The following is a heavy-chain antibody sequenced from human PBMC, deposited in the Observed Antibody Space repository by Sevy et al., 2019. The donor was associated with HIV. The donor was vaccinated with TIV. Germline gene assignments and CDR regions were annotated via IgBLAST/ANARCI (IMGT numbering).Heavy chain of an antibody. CDR2: IKQDGSKK. CDR1: GFTFSSYW. Sequence: GGSLRLPCAASGFTFSSYWMTWVRQAPGKGLEWVANIKQDGSKKYYVDSVKGRFTISRDNAKNSVYLQMNSLRAEDTAVYYCAREIAAAGSYWGQGTLVTVSS. J-gene: IGHJ4*02. V-gene: IGHV3-7*01. D-gene: IGHD6-13*01. CDR3: AREIAAAGSY.